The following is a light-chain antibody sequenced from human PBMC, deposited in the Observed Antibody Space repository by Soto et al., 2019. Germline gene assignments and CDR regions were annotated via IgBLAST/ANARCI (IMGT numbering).Light chain of an antibody. J-gene: IGKJ2*01. Sequence: DIQMTQSPSSLSASVGDRVTITCRASQSISSYLNWYQQKPGKAPKLLIYAASSLQSGVPLRFAGSGSRTEFNLTISSLQIDDFATYYCQQYNSYLYSFGQGTKVDIK. V-gene: IGKV1-39*01. CDR1: QSISSY. CDR3: QQYNSYLYS. CDR2: AAS.